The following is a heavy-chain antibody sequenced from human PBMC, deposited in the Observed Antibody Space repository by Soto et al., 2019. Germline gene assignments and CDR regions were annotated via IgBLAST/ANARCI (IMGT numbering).Heavy chain of an antibody. CDR3: ARSFSSGWETYYYGMDV. CDR1: GGTFSSYA. Sequence: QVQLVQSGAEVKKPGSSVKVSCKASGGTFSSYAISWVRQAPGQGLEWMGGIIPIFGTANYAQKFQGRVTITADESTRTAYMEVSRLRSEDTAVYYCARSFSSGWETYYYGMDVWGQGTTVTVSS. J-gene: IGHJ6*02. V-gene: IGHV1-69*12. CDR2: IIPIFGTA. D-gene: IGHD6-19*01.